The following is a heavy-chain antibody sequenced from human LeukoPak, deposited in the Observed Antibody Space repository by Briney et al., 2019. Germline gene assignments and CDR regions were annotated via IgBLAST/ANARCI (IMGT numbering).Heavy chain of an antibody. CDR3: AREGCSSTSCYGWFDP. CDR2: IYTSGST. CDR1: GGSISSGSYY. D-gene: IGHD2-2*01. V-gene: IGHV4-61*02. J-gene: IGHJ5*02. Sequence: SETLSLTCTVSGGSISSGSYYWSWIRQPAGKGLEWIGRIYTSGSTNYNPSLKSRVTISVDTSKNQFSLKLSSVTAADTAVYYCAREGCSSTSCYGWFDPWGQGTLVTVSS.